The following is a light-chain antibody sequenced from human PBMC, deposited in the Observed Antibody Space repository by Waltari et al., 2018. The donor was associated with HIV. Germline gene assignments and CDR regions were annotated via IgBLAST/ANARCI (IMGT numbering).Light chain of an antibody. Sequence: IVMPQSPLSLPVTPGEPASISCRSSQSLLHSNGYNYLDWYLQKPGQSPQVLMYLGSSRASGVPDRFSGSGSGTDFTLKISRVEAEDVGLYYCMQALQTPITFGQGTRLEIK. CDR1: QSLLHSNGYNY. CDR2: LGS. CDR3: MQALQTPIT. V-gene: IGKV2-28*01. J-gene: IGKJ5*01.